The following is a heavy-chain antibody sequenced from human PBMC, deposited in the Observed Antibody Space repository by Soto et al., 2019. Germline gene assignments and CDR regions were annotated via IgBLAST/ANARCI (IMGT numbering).Heavy chain of an antibody. CDR1: GFPLKNYC. V-gene: IGHV3-21*04. J-gene: IGHJ4*02. CDR2: VSKSDYT. D-gene: IGHD2-2*01. CDR3: AREDSIIITAASDV. Sequence: GGSLIPSSVVYGFPLKNYCINWVRPAPGKGLEWVSTVSKSDYTYYSDLVKGRFTTSRDNAKNTVSLQMNTLRAEDTAVYFCAREDSIIITAASDVWGQGTLVTVSS.